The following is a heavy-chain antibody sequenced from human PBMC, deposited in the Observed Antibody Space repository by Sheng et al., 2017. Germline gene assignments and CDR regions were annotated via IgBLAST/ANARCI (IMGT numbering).Heavy chain of an antibody. CDR1: GFTFSGYW. CDR3: ARSCTTTSCYAED. CDR2: INTDASGI. Sequence: EVRLVDSGGGLVQPGGSLRLSCAASGFTFSGYWMHWVRQAPGEGLVWVSRINTDASGINYADSVKGRFTISRDNARNTLYLQMNSLRVEDTAVYYCARSCTTTSCYAEDWGQGTLVTVSS. D-gene: IGHD2-2*01. V-gene: IGHV3-74*02. J-gene: IGHJ4*02.